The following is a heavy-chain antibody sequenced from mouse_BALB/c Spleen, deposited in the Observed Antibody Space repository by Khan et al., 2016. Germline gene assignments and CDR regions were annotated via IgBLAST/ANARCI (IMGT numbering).Heavy chain of an antibody. CDR1: GFNIKDTY. V-gene: IGHV14-3*02. Sequence: VRLQQSGAELVKPGASVKLSCTASGFNIKDTYMHWVKQRPEQGLEWIGRIDPANGNTKYDPKFQGKATITADTSSNTAYLQLSSLTSEDTAVYYCARSLSDYDVGFAYWGQGTLVTVSA. D-gene: IGHD2-4*01. CDR3: ARSLSDYDVGFAY. J-gene: IGHJ3*01. CDR2: IDPANGNT.